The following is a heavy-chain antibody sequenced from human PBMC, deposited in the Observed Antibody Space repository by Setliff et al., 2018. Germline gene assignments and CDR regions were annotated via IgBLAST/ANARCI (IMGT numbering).Heavy chain of an antibody. CDR1: AYILSSYV. D-gene: IGHD2-15*01. Sequence: ASVKVSCKASAYILSSYVISWVRQAPGEGLEWMGWISPYNGVTSYAQRFQGRVTMTTDTSTSAAYLELMSLRSDDTAVYYCAISSLSICSGDTCPNAFDIWGQGTMVTVSS. CDR3: AISSLSICSGDTCPNAFDI. V-gene: IGHV1-18*01. CDR2: ISPYNGVT. J-gene: IGHJ3*02.